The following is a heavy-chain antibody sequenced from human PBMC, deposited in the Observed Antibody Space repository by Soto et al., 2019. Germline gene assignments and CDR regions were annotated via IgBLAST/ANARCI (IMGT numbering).Heavy chain of an antibody. CDR2: INHSGST. CDR1: GGSFSGYY. Sequence: PSETLSLTCAVYGGSFSGYYWSWIRQPPGKGLEWIGEINHSGSTNYNPSLKSRVTISVDTSKNQFSLKLSSVTAADTAVYYCARGPRSSWYRGSWFDPWGQGTLVTVSS. CDR3: ARGPRSSWYRGSWFDP. V-gene: IGHV4-34*01. D-gene: IGHD6-13*01. J-gene: IGHJ5*02.